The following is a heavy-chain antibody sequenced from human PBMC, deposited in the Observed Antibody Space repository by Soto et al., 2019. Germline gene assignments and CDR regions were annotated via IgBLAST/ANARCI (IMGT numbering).Heavy chain of an antibody. V-gene: IGHV1-3*01. CDR1: GYTFTSHT. D-gene: IGHD2-8*01. CDR3: AREPEYGVPGDY. J-gene: IGHJ4*02. Sequence: QVHLVQSGAEVKEPGASVRVSCEASGYTFTSHTIHCARQAPGQGLEWMGWIIVSHGSPRYAPQFQGRITFARDTSATTAYMDLTSLTFADTAVYYCAREPEYGVPGDYCGQGTPVVVSS. CDR2: IIVSHGSP.